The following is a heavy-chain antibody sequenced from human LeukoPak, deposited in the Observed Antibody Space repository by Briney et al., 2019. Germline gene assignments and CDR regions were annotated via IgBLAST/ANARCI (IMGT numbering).Heavy chain of an antibody. CDR1: GFTFSSYS. D-gene: IGHD3-22*01. Sequence: TGGSLRLSCAASGFTFSSYSMNWVRQAPGKGLEWVSAISGSGGSTYYADSVKGRFTISRDNSKNTLYLQMNSLRAEDTAVYYCAKNPPLEYYDSSGYPDYWGQGTLVTVSS. CDR2: ISGSGGST. CDR3: AKNPPLEYYDSSGYPDY. V-gene: IGHV3-23*01. J-gene: IGHJ4*02.